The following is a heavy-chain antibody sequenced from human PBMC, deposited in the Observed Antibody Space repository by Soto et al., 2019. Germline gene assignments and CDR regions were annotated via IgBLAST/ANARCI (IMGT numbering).Heavy chain of an antibody. D-gene: IGHD7-27*01. CDR3: TQPPPYWGEFHS. CDR1: GYTFTNYD. J-gene: IGHJ4*02. Sequence: QVQLVQSGAEVKKPGASVKVSCKASGYTFTNYDFHWVRQATGQGLEWMGWMNPNSGNTGYAQKFQGRVTMTRNTSMTTAYMELSSLRSDDTAVYYCTQPPPYWGEFHSWGQGTLVTVST. CDR2: MNPNSGNT. V-gene: IGHV1-8*01.